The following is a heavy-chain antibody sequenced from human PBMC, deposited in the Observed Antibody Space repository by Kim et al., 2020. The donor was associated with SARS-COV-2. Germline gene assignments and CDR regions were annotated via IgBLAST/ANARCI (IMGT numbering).Heavy chain of an antibody. CDR2: IYWDSDK. CDR3: AHSGIRRGTSMVVADNSFGY. CDR1: GFSLSTSGVG. Sequence: SGPTLVNPTQTLTLTCTFSGFSLSTSGVGVGWIRQPPGKALEWLALIYWDSDKRYSPSLKRRLTITKDTSKNQVVLTMTNMDPVDTATYYCAHSGIRRGTSMVVADNSFGYWGQGTLVTIS. D-gene: IGHD6-19*01. J-gene: IGHJ4*02. V-gene: IGHV2-5*02.